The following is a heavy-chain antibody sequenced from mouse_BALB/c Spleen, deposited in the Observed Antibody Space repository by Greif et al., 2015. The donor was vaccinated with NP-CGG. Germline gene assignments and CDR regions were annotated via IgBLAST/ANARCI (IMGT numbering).Heavy chain of an antibody. CDR1: GFTFSDYY. D-gene: IGHD3-1*01. CDR2: ISDGGSYT. J-gene: IGHJ3*01. Sequence: EVKLVESGGGLVKPGGSLKLSCAASGFTFSDYYMYWVRQTPEKRLEWVATISDGGSYTYYPDSVKGRFTISRDNAKNNLYLQMSSLKSEDTAMYYCARAGLGFAYWGQGTLVTVSA. CDR3: ARAGLGFAY. V-gene: IGHV5-4*02.